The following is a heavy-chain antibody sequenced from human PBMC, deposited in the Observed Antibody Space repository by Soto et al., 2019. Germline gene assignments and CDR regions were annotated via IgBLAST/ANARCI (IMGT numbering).Heavy chain of an antibody. CDR1: GFPFISYG. J-gene: IGHJ3*02. CDR3: SSTGYFDI. CDR2: IWFDGCNK. V-gene: IGHV3-33*01. D-gene: IGHD3-10*01. Sequence: GGSLRLSCAAYGFPFISYGLPCVRQSSGNVLEWLAVIWFDGCNKYYADSVRGGFSISRDNSKNTLYLQLNSLIAEDTAVYYCSSTGYFDICGQVTMVTV.